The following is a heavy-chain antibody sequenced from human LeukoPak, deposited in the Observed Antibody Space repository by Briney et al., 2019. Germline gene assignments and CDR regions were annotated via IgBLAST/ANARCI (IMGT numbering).Heavy chain of an antibody. Sequence: SETLSLTCTVSGGSISSYYWSWIRQPPGKGLEWIGYIYYSGSTNYNPSLKSRVTISVDTSKNQFSLKLSSVTAADTAVYYCARLSTDSGSFAFDVWGQGTMVIVSS. J-gene: IGHJ3*01. CDR3: ARLSTDSGSFAFDV. CDR1: GGSISSYY. V-gene: IGHV4-59*08. D-gene: IGHD3-10*01. CDR2: IYYSGST.